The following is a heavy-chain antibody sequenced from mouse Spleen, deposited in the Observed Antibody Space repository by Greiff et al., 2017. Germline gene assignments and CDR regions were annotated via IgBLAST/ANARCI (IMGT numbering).Heavy chain of an antibody. CDR2: ISNGGGST. V-gene: IGHV5-12*02. CDR1: GFTFSDYY. D-gene: IGHD2-4*01. J-gene: IGHJ2*01. Sequence: EVKLVESGGGLVQPGGSLKLSCATSGFTFSDYYMYWVRQTPEKRLEWVAYISNGGGSTYYPDTVKGRFTISRDNAKNTLYLQMSRLKSEDTAMYYCARQGYDYDFDYWGQGTTLTVSS. CDR3: ARQGYDYDFDY.